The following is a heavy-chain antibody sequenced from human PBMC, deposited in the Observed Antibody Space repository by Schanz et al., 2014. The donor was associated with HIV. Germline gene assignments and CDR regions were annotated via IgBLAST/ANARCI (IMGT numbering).Heavy chain of an antibody. CDR2: ISFDGGEK. Sequence: QVQRVESGGGVVQPGRSLRLSCAASGFTFSSYGMHWVRQAPGKGLEWVAVISFDGGEKHYADSAKGRFTISRDNSKNTLYLQMNSLRAEDTAVYYCALSRPSGYGGSWYFDLWGRGTLVAVSS. CDR3: ALSRPSGYGGSWYFDL. V-gene: IGHV3-30*03. CDR1: GFTFSSYG. D-gene: IGHD2-15*01. J-gene: IGHJ2*01.